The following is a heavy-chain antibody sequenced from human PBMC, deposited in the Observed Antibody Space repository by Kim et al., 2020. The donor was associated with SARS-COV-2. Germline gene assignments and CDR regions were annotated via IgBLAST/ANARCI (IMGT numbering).Heavy chain of an antibody. J-gene: IGHJ2*01. CDR3: ARSGLPLEMASRRNPGEPDWYFDL. CDR1: GYTFTSYY. CDR2: INPSGGST. Sequence: ASVKVSCKASGYTFTSYYMHWVRQAPGQGLEWMGIINPSGGSTSYAQKFQGRVTMTRDTSTSTVYMELSSLRSEDTAVYYCARSGLPLEMASRRNPGEPDWYFDLWGRGTLVTVSS. D-gene: IGHD1-26*01. V-gene: IGHV1-46*01.